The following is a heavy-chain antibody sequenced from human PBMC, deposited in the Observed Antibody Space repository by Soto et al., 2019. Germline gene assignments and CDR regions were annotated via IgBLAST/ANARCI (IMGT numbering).Heavy chain of an antibody. Sequence: QTGGSLRLSCAASGFTFSSYAMHWVRQAPGKGLEWVAVISYDGSNKYYADSVKGRITISRDNSKNTLYLQMNSLRAEDTAVYYCARDLDGSGSSLYYYYYGMDVWGQGTTVTVSS. CDR2: ISYDGSNK. CDR3: ARDLDGSGSSLYYYYYGMDV. D-gene: IGHD3-10*01. J-gene: IGHJ6*02. CDR1: GFTFSSYA. V-gene: IGHV3-30-3*01.